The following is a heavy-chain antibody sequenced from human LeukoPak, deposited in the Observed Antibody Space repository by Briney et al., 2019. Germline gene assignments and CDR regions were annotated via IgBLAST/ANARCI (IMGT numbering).Heavy chain of an antibody. CDR3: ARDTGQRYFLSSGFDP. V-gene: IGHV4-39*07. D-gene: IGHD5-24*01. CDR2: IYYSGST. Sequence: SETLSLTCTVSGGSISSSSYYWGWIRQPPGKGLEWIGSIYYSGSTYYNPSLKSRVTISVDTSKNQFSLKLSSVTAADTAVYYCARDTGQRYFLSSGFDPWGQGTLVTVSS. J-gene: IGHJ5*02. CDR1: GGSISSSSYY.